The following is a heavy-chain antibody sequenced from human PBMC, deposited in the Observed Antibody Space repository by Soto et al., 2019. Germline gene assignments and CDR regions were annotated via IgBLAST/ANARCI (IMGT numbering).Heavy chain of an antibody. D-gene: IGHD1-26*01. CDR1: GYTLTELS. Sequence: ASVKVSCKVSGYTLTELSMHWVRQAPGKGLEWMGGFDPEDGETIYAQKFQGRVTMTEDTSTDTAYVELSSLRSEDTAVYYCATAPSGSTGHFDYWGQGTLVTVSS. CDR3: ATAPSGSTGHFDY. J-gene: IGHJ4*02. V-gene: IGHV1-24*01. CDR2: FDPEDGET.